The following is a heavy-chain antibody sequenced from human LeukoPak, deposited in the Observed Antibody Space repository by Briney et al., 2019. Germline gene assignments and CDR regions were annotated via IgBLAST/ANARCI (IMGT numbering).Heavy chain of an antibody. CDR1: GFTFSSYG. J-gene: IGHJ5*02. D-gene: IGHD2-2*01. CDR3: ARDPRGYCSSTSCSFAFDP. V-gene: IGHV3-30*02. Sequence: GGSLRLSCAASGFTFSSYGMHWVRQAPGKGLEWVAFIRYDGSNKYYADSVKGRFTISRDNSKNTLYLQMNSLRAEDTAVYYCARDPRGYCSSTSCSFAFDPWGQGTLVTVSS. CDR2: IRYDGSNK.